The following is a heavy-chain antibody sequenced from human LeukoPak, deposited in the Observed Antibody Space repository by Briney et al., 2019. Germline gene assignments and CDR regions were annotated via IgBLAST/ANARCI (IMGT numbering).Heavy chain of an antibody. CDR1: GFTFSDYY. Sequence: GGSLRLPCAASGFTFSDYYMSWIRQAPGKGLVWVSYISSSSSYTNYADSVKGRFTISRDNAKNSLYLQMNSLRAEDTAVYYCARDGRSGPNWFDPWGQGTLVTVSS. J-gene: IGHJ5*02. CDR2: ISSSSSYT. D-gene: IGHD7-27*01. V-gene: IGHV3-11*06. CDR3: ARDGRSGPNWFDP.